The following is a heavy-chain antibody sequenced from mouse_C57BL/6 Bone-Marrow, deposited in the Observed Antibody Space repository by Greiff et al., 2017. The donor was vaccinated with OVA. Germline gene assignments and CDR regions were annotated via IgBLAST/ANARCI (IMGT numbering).Heavy chain of an antibody. Sequence: VQRVESGPGLVAPSQSLSITCTVSGFSLTSYAISWVRQPPGKGLEWLGVIWTGGGTNYNSALKSRLSSSKENSKSQVFLKMNSLQTDDPARYYCANYGGYFAYWGQGTLVTVSA. CDR1: GFSLTSYA. D-gene: IGHD1-1*02. J-gene: IGHJ3*01. CDR3: ANYGGYFAY. CDR2: IWTGGGT. V-gene: IGHV2-9-1*01.